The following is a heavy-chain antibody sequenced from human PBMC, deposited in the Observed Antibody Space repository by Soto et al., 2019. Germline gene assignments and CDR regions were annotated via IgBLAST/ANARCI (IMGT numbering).Heavy chain of an antibody. CDR1: GFTFSSYG. V-gene: IGHV3-30*18. CDR3: AKDSLVYSSSASFDY. CDR2: ISYDGSNK. D-gene: IGHD6-6*01. J-gene: IGHJ4*02. Sequence: GGSLRLSCAASGFTFSSYGMHWVRQAPGKGLEWVAVISYDGSNKYYADSVKGRFTISRDNSKNTLYLQMNSLRAEDTAVYYCAKDSLVYSSSASFDYWGQGTLVTVSS.